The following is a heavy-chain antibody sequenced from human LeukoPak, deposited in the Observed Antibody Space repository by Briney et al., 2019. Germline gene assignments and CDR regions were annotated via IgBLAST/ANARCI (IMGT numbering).Heavy chain of an antibody. V-gene: IGHV4-34*01. J-gene: IGHJ6*02. D-gene: IGHD3-10*01. CDR2: INHSRST. CDR1: GGSFSDYY. CDR3: AGGRSYYYYGMDV. Sequence: NTSETLSLTCAVYGGSFSDYYWSWIRQPPGKGLEWIGDINHSRSTNYNPSLKSRVTISVDTSKNQFSLKLSSVTAADTAVYYCAGGRSYYYYGMDVWSQGTTVTVSS.